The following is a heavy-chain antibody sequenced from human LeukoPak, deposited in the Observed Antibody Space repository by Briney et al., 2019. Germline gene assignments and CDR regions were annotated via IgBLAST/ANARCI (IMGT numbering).Heavy chain of an antibody. V-gene: IGHV1-2*02. CDR3: ARGYCSSTSCPGPDY. D-gene: IGHD2-2*01. J-gene: IGHJ4*02. CDR1: GYTFTGYY. CDR2: INPNSGGT. Sequence: ASVKVSCKASGYTFTGYYMHWVRQAPGQGLEWMGWINPNSGGTNYAQKFQGRVTMTRDTSISTAYMELSRLRSDDTAVYYCARGYCSSTSCPGPDYWGQGTLVTVSS.